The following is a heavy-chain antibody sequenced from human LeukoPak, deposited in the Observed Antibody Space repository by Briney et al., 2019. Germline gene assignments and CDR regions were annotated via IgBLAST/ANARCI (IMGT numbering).Heavy chain of an antibody. D-gene: IGHD3-3*01. CDR1: GFTFSSYS. CDR3: ARFDDFAKDAFDI. Sequence: GGSLRLSCAASGFTFSSYSMNWVRQAPGKGLEWVSSISSSSSYIYYADSVKGRFTISRDNAKNSLYLQMNSLRAEDTAVYYCARFDDFAKDAFDIWGQGTMVTVSS. J-gene: IGHJ3*02. CDR2: ISSSSSYI. V-gene: IGHV3-21*01.